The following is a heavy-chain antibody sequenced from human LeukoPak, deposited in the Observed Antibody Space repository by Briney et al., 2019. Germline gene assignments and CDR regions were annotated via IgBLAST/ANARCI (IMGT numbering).Heavy chain of an antibody. Sequence: SETLSLTCTVSGGSISSSSYSWGWIRQPPGKGLEWIGNIYYTGSTYYNPSLKSRLTISVDTSKNQFSLKLSSVTAADTAVYYCARLISARIDYWGQGTLVPVSS. J-gene: IGHJ4*02. D-gene: IGHD2/OR15-2a*01. CDR2: IYYTGST. CDR1: GGSISSSSYS. V-gene: IGHV4-39*01. CDR3: ARLISARIDY.